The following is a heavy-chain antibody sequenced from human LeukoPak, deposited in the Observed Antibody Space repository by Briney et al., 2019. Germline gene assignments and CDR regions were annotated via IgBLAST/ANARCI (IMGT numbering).Heavy chain of an antibody. CDR1: GGSISSYY. Sequence: SETLSLTCTVSGGSISSYYWSWIRQPPGKGLEWIGYIYYSGSTNYNPSLKSRVTISVDTSKNQFSLKLSSVTAADTAVYYCARGRATAGLDCWGQGTLVTVSS. CDR2: IYYSGST. V-gene: IGHV4-59*01. J-gene: IGHJ4*02. D-gene: IGHD6-13*01. CDR3: ARGRATAGLDC.